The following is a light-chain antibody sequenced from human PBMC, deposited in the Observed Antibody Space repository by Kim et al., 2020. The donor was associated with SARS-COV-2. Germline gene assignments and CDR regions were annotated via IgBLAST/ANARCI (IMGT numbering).Light chain of an antibody. CDR2: WAS. CDR3: QQYYSAPLT. V-gene: IGKV4-1*01. J-gene: IGKJ1*01. Sequence: DIVMTRSPDSLAVSLGERATINCKSSQTVLSNSNNKNYLAWYQQKPGQPPNLLIYWASTRESGVPDRFSGSGSGTDFTLTISSLQAEDVAVYYCQQYYSAPLTFGQGTKVDIK. CDR1: QTVLSNSNNKNY.